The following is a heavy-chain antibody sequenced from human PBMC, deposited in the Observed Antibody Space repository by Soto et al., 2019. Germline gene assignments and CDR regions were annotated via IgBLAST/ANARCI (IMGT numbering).Heavy chain of an antibody. CDR2: IVPMLGTP. Sequence: QVQLVQSGAEVKEPGSSVRVSCKASGGTFDNFIMNWVRQTPGQGLEWMGGIVPMLGTPTYAEKFKGRVTISATGSTSTIYMEVTSLRSEDTAIYYCAIHGTYSSSLSQYSGMDVWGQGTTVTVSS. CDR3: AIHGTYSSSLSQYSGMDV. J-gene: IGHJ6*02. D-gene: IGHD1-26*01. CDR1: GGTFDNFI. V-gene: IGHV1-69*01.